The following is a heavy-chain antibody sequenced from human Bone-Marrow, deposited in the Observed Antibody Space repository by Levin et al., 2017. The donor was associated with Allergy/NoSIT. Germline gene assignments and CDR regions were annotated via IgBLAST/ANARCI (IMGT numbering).Heavy chain of an antibody. Sequence: GGSLRLSCETSGFTFRSHWMSWVRQAPGKGLEWVANVKQDGSDKQYVDSVKGRFTISRDNAKNLLFLQMNSLRADDTAVYYCARRPLDMLGGWFDPWGQGTLVTVSS. CDR3: ARRPLDMLGGWFDP. J-gene: IGHJ5*02. V-gene: IGHV3-7*01. D-gene: IGHD2-2*03. CDR2: VKQDGSDK. CDR1: GFTFRSHW.